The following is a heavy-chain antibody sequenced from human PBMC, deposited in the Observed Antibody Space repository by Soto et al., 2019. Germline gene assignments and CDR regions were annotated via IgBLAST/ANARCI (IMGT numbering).Heavy chain of an antibody. J-gene: IGHJ4*02. CDR1: GVSLSTSGVG. D-gene: IGHD4-17*01. Sequence: QITLKESGPPLVKPTQTLTLTCTFSGVSLSTSGVGVGWIRQPPGKALEWLAVIYWDDYKHYSPSLKSRLTITKYTSKNQVVLTMTNMDPVDTATSYYAHKVYGDYPLDYWGQRIHLTVS. CDR3: AHKVYGDYPLDY. CDR2: IYWDDYK. V-gene: IGHV2-5*02.